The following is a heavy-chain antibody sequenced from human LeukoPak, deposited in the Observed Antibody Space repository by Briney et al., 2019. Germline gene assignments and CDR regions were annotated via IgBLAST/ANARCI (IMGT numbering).Heavy chain of an antibody. J-gene: IGHJ2*01. V-gene: IGHV4-59*02. D-gene: IGHD2-21*01. CDR2: VYYSGST. CDR3: AREANSPTARYWYFDL. CDR1: GGSVSCYY. Sequence: PSETLSLTCTVSGGSVSCYYWSWMRQSPGKGLEWIGYVYYSGSTNYNPALKSRVTISLDTSENQFSLKLSSVTAADTAVYYCAREANSPTARYWYFDLWGRGTQVTVSS.